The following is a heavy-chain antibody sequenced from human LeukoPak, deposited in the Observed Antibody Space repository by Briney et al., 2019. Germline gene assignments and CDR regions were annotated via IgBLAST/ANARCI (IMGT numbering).Heavy chain of an antibody. Sequence: SETLSLTCAVSGYSISSSNWWGWIRQPPGKGLEWIGEIYHSGSTNYNPSLKSRVTISVDKSKNQFSLKLSSVTAADTAVYYCARGRGYSYGYYFDYWGQGTLVTVSS. D-gene: IGHD5-18*01. CDR2: IYHSGST. V-gene: IGHV4-4*02. CDR1: GYSISSSNW. CDR3: ARGRGYSYGYYFDY. J-gene: IGHJ4*02.